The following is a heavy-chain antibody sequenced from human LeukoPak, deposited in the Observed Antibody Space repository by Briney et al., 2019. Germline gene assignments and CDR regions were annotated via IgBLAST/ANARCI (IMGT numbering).Heavy chain of an antibody. CDR1: GGSISSGYY. CDR2: IYHSGST. D-gene: IGHD2-15*01. CDR3: ARAGGYCGRISCPYYFDY. V-gene: IGHV4-38-2*02. J-gene: IGHJ4*02. Sequence: SQTLSLTCTVSGGSISSGYYWGWIRQPPGKGLEWIGSIYHSGSTYYNPSLKSRVTISVDTSKNQFSLKLTSVTAADTAVYYCARAGGYCGRISCPYYFDYWGQGSLVAVSS.